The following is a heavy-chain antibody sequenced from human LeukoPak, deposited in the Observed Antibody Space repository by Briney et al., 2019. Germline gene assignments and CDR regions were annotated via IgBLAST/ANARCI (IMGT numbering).Heavy chain of an antibody. Sequence: ASVKVSCKASGYTFTSYYMHWVRQAPGQGLEWMGIINPSGGSTSYAQKFQGRVTMTRDTSTGTVYMELSSLRSEDTAVYYCARDYSSGWYGYYYGMDVWGQGTTVTVSS. CDR3: ARDYSSGWYGYYYGMDV. V-gene: IGHV1-46*01. J-gene: IGHJ6*02. CDR2: INPSGGST. CDR1: GYTFTSYY. D-gene: IGHD6-19*01.